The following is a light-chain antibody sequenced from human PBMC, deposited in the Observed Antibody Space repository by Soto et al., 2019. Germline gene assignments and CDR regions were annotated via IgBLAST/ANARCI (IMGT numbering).Light chain of an antibody. CDR1: HTIQRY. Sequence: DIHMTQSPSSLSASVGDRVTITCRPSHTIQRYLNWYQQKPGRAPNLLIYGSSHLQNGVSSRFSGSVNGTDFTLTISSLQPEDFVTYFCQQSSIMPFTFGQGTKLEI. CDR3: QQSSIMPFT. V-gene: IGKV1-39*01. CDR2: GSS. J-gene: IGKJ2*01.